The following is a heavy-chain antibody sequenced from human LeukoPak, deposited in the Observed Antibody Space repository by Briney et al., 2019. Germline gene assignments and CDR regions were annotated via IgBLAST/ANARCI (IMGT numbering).Heavy chain of an antibody. Sequence: GGSLRLSCAASGFTFSGSAMHWVRPASGIGLEWVGRIRSKAISYATAYAASVKGRFTLSRDDSQNTAYLQMNSLKTEDTAVYYCTRHAPVATLEGFDYWGQGTLVTVSS. CDR2: IRSKAISYAT. CDR1: GFTFSGSA. D-gene: IGHD6-19*01. J-gene: IGHJ4*02. CDR3: TRHAPVATLEGFDY. V-gene: IGHV3-73*01.